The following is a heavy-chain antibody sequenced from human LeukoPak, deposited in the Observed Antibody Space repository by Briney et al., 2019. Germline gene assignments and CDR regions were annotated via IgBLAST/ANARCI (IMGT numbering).Heavy chain of an antibody. Sequence: ASVKVSCTASGYTFTSYGISWVRQAPGQGLEWMGWISAYNGNTNYAQKLQGRVTMTTDTSTSTAYMELRSLRSDDTAVYYCARGPGWELPTFHNPLFDYWGQGTLVTVSS. CDR3: ARGPGWELPTFHNPLFDY. D-gene: IGHD1-26*01. V-gene: IGHV1-18*01. J-gene: IGHJ4*02. CDR1: GYTFTSYG. CDR2: ISAYNGNT.